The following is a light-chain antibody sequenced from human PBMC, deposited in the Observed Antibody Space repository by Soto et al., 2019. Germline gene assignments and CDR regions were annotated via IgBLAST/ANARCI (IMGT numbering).Light chain of an antibody. CDR1: SSDVCGYNY. CDR3: SSYTSSRAYV. CDR2: EVS. V-gene: IGLV2-14*01. Sequence: QSVLTQPASVSWSPGQSITISCTGTSSDVCGYNYVSWYQQQSGKAPKLMIHEVSNRPSGVSNRFSGSKSGNTASLTISGLQAEDEADYYCSSYTSSRAYVFGIGTKVTVL. J-gene: IGLJ1*01.